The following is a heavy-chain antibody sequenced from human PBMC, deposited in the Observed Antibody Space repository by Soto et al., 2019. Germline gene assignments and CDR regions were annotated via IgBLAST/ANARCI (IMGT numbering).Heavy chain of an antibody. CDR2: ISSSGSTI. CDR1: GFTFSSYE. CDR3: ARGTTDYGGNFNY. V-gene: IGHV3-48*03. D-gene: IGHD4-17*01. J-gene: IGHJ4*02. Sequence: GGSLRLSXAASGFTFSSYEMNWVRQAPGKGLEWVSYISSSGSTIYYADSVKGRFTISRDNAKNSLYLQMNSLRAEDTAVYYCARGTTDYGGNFNYWGQGTLVTVSS.